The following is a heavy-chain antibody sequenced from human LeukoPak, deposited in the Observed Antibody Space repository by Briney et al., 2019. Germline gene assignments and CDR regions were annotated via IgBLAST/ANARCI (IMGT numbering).Heavy chain of an antibody. Sequence: GGSLRLSCAASGFTFTTYSLTWVRQAPGKGLEWVSAISNSGGSTHYADSVKGRFTISRDNSKSTLYLQMSSPRAEDTAVYYCAKIGFPTTVLTPGTVWWGQGTLVTVSS. CDR2: ISNSGGST. CDR1: GFTFTTYS. V-gene: IGHV3-23*01. J-gene: IGHJ4*02. CDR3: AKIGFPTTVLTPGTVW. D-gene: IGHD4-23*01.